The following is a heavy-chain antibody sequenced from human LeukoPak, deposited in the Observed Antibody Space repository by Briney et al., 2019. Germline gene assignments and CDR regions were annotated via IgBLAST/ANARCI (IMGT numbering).Heavy chain of an antibody. Sequence: GGSLRLSCAASGFTFSSYAMSWVRQAPGKGLEWVSVISDSGGSTYYADSVKGRFTISRDNSKNTLYLQMNSLRADDTAVYYCAKDTSGSYLKDPTPRDYWGQGTLVTVSS. V-gene: IGHV3-23*01. CDR1: GFTFSSYA. CDR2: ISDSGGST. CDR3: AKDTSGSYLKDPTPRDY. D-gene: IGHD1-26*01. J-gene: IGHJ4*02.